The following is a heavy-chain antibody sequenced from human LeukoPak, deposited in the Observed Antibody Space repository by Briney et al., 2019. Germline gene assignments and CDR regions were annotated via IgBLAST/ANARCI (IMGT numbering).Heavy chain of an antibody. D-gene: IGHD3-3*01. J-gene: IGHJ6*03. CDR3: ARDEYYDFWSGPTDYYYYYYMDV. CDR2: ISSSGSTI. V-gene: IGHV3-11*01. Sequence: PGGSLRLSCAASGFTFSDYYVSWIRQAPGKGLEWVSYISSSGSTIYYADSVKDRFTISRDNAKNSLYLQMNSLRAEDTAVYYCARDEYYDFWSGPTDYYYYYYMDVWGKGTTVTVSS. CDR1: GFTFSDYY.